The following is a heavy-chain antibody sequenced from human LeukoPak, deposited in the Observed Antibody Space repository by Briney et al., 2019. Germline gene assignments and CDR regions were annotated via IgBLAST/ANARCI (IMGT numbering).Heavy chain of an antibody. J-gene: IGHJ4*02. CDR1: GGSISSYY. CDR3: ASAIVGATHYFDY. CDR2: IYYSGST. Sequence: SETLSLTCTVSGGSISSYYWSWIRQPPGKGLEWIGYIYYSGSTNYNPSPKSRVTISVDTSKNQFSLKLSSVTAADTAVYYCASAIVGATHYFDYWGQGTLVTVSS. D-gene: IGHD1-26*01. V-gene: IGHV4-59*08.